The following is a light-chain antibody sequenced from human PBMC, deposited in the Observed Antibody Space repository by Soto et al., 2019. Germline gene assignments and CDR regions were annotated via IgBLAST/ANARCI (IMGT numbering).Light chain of an antibody. Sequence: DIQLTQSPSFLSASVGDRVTITCRASQGISSYLAWYQQKPGKAPKLLIYASSTLESGVPSRFNGSGSGTEFTLTISSLQPEDFATYYCHQLNSYPITFGQGTRLEIK. J-gene: IGKJ5*01. CDR1: QGISSY. CDR3: HQLNSYPIT. V-gene: IGKV1-9*01. CDR2: ASS.